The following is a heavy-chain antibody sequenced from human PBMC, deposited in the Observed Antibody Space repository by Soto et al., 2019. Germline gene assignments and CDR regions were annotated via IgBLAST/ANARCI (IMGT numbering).Heavy chain of an antibody. J-gene: IGHJ5*02. D-gene: IGHD4-17*01. CDR3: VRDGSKTLREWFDP. Sequence: SETLSLTCSLSGGSISKFYWSCIRKTAGKGLEWMGRVYATGTTDYNPSLRSRVAMSVDISKKTFSLRLTSVTAAATRVYYCVRDGSKTLREWFDPWGQGKLVTVSS. V-gene: IGHV4-4*07. CDR2: VYATGTT. CDR1: GGSISKFY.